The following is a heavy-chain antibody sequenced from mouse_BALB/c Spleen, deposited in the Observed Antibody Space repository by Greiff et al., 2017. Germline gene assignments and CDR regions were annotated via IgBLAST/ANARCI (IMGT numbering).Heavy chain of an antibody. CDR2: IYPGSGNT. J-gene: IGHJ4*01. D-gene: IGHD2-14*01. CDR1: GYTFTDYY. CDR3: ARSDYRYGYYAMDY. V-gene: IGHV1-77*01. Sequence: QVQLKESGAELARPGASVKLSCKASGYTFTDYYINWVKQRTGQGLEWIGEIYPGSGNTYYNEKFKGKATLTADKSSSTAYMQLSSLTSEDSAVYFCARSDYRYGYYAMDYWGQGTSVTVSS.